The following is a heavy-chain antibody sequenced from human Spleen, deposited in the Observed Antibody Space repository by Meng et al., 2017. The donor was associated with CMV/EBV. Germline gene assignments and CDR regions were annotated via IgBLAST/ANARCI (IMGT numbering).Heavy chain of an antibody. CDR2: INPNSGGT. D-gene: IGHD2-15*01. J-gene: IGHJ5*02. V-gene: IGHV1-2*02. CDR3: ARVCSGGSCYHWFDP. Sequence: SGYTFTGYDMHWVRQAPGQGLEWMGWINPNSGGTNYAQKFQGRVTMTRDTSISTAYMELSRLRSDDTAVYYCARVCSGGSCYHWFDPWGQGTLVTVSS. CDR1: GYTFTGYD.